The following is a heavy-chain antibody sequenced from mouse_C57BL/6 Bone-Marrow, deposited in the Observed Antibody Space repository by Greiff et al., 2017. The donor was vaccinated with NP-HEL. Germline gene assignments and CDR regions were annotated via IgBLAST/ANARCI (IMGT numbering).Heavy chain of an antibody. CDR3: AKGRAMDY. V-gene: IGHV2-5*01. Sequence: QVQLKESGPGLVQPSQSLSITCTASGFSLTSYGVHWVRQSPGKGLEWLGVIWRGGRTDNNAAFMSRLSITKDNSTSQVFFKMNSLQADDTAIYYCAKGRAMDYWGQGTSVTVSS. CDR1: GFSLTSYG. J-gene: IGHJ4*01. CDR2: IWRGGRT. D-gene: IGHD1-1*01.